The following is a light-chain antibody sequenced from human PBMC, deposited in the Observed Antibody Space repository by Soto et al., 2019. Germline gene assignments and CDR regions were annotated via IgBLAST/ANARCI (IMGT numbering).Light chain of an antibody. Sequence: QSALTQPPSASGTPGQRVTISCSGSSSNIGSNTVNWYQQLPGTAPKLLIYSNNQRPSGVPDRFSGSKSGTSASLAISGLQSEDEADYYCAAWDDSLNGYYVFGTGTKFTVL. CDR2: SNN. CDR1: SSNIGSNT. CDR3: AAWDDSLNGYYV. J-gene: IGLJ1*01. V-gene: IGLV1-44*01.